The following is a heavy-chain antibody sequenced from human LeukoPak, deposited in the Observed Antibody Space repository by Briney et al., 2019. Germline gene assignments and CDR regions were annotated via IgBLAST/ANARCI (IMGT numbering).Heavy chain of an antibody. D-gene: IGHD6-19*01. J-gene: IGHJ4*02. V-gene: IGHV3-30*02. Sequence: GGSLRLSCAASGFTFSTYGMHWVRQAPGKGLEWVAFIRYDGSDKYYADSVKGRFTISRDNSKNTLSLQMNSLRPEDTAVYYCARADGSVWPTGEFDYWGQGTLVTVSS. CDR3: ARADGSVWPTGEFDY. CDR2: IRYDGSDK. CDR1: GFTFSTYG.